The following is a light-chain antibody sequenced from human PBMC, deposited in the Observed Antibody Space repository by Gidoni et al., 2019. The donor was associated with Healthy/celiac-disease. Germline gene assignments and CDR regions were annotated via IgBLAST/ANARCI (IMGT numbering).Light chain of an antibody. CDR3: QQYNSYPAT. J-gene: IGKJ4*01. CDR1: QSISSW. CDR2: DAS. V-gene: IGKV1-5*01. Sequence: DIPMTQSPSTLSASVGDRVTITCRASQSISSWLAWYQQKPGKAPKLLIYDASSLESGVPSRFSGSGSGTEFTLTISSLQPDDFATYYCQQYNSYPATFXGXTKVEIK.